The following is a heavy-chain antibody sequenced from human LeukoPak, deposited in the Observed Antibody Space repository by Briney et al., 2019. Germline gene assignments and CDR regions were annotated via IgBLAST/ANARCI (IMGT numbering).Heavy chain of an antibody. J-gene: IGHJ5*02. CDR1: GFTFSSYG. CDR2: ISGSGGST. Sequence: GGTLRLSCAASGFTFSSYGMSWVRQAPGKGLEWVSAISGSGGSTYYADSVKGRFTISRDNSKNTLYLQMNSLRAEDTALYYCARDEFNWIDPWGQGTLVTVSS. D-gene: IGHD3-10*01. CDR3: ARDEFNWIDP. V-gene: IGHV3-23*01.